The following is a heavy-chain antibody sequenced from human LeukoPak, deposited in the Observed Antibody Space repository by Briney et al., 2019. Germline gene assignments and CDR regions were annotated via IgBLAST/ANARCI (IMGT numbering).Heavy chain of an antibody. Sequence: PGESLKISCKGSGYSFTSYWVGWVRQMPGKGLEWMGIIYPGDSDTRYSPSFQGQVTISADKPITTAYLQWSCLKASDTAMYYCARRLVSIDYFDYWGQGTLVTVSS. CDR3: ARRLVSIDYFDY. CDR1: GYSFTSYW. D-gene: IGHD6-6*01. J-gene: IGHJ4*02. CDR2: IYPGDSDT. V-gene: IGHV5-51*01.